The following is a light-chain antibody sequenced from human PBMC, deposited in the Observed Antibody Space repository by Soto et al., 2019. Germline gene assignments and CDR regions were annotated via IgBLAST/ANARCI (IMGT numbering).Light chain of an antibody. CDR3: QQYNNWPPET. J-gene: IGKJ1*01. V-gene: IGKV1-39*01. Sequence: DIQMTQSPSSLSASVGDRVTITCRASRSISSYLNWYQQKPGKAPKLLIYAASSLQSGVPSRFSGSGYGTDFTLTISSLQPEDFAVYYCQQYNNWPPETFGQGTKVDIK. CDR2: AAS. CDR1: RSISSY.